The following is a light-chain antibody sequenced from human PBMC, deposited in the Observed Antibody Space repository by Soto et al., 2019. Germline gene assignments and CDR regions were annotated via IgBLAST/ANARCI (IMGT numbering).Light chain of an antibody. CDR1: QSLLHSNGYNY. V-gene: IGKV2-28*01. CDR2: LGS. Sequence: DIVVTQSPVSLPVTPGEPASISCRSSQSLLHSNGYNYLDWYLQKPGQSPQLLIYLGSYRASGVPDRFSGSGSGTDFTLEISRVEAEDVGVYYCMQALETPTFGQGTRLEIE. CDR3: MQALETPT. J-gene: IGKJ5*01.